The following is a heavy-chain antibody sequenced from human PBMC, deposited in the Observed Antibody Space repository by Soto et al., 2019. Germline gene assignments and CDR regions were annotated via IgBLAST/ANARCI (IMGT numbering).Heavy chain of an antibody. D-gene: IGHD3-10*01. J-gene: IGHJ3*02. CDR3: TRESGDAYAI. Sequence: GGSLRLSCAASGFTFDNYAMHWVRQAPGKGLEWVSGISWNSGTLGYADSVKGRFTMSRDNAKNSLYVQMNSLRVEDTALYYCTRESGDAYAIWSQGTTVTVSS. CDR1: GFTFDNYA. V-gene: IGHV3-9*01. CDR2: ISWNSGTL.